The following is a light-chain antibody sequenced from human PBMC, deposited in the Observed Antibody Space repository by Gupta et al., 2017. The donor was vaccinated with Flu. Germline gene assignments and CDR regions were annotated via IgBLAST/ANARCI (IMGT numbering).Light chain of an antibody. CDR1: SGNTTVA. V-gene: IGLV4-69*01. CDR2: VDSDGSH. Sequence: VRTTCTLDSGNTTVATEWHQQHPEKGPRYLRMVDSDGSHTRGDEIPARFSGSGSAADRHLTISSTQSGGEADYYCQTGSSGIRVFGGGTRLTVL. J-gene: IGLJ3*02. CDR3: QTGSSGIRV.